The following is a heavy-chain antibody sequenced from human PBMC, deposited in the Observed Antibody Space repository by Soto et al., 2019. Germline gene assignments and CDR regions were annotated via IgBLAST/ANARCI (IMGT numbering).Heavy chain of an antibody. CDR2: IIPIFGTA. V-gene: IGHV1-69*12. CDR1: GGTFSSYA. J-gene: IGHJ4*02. D-gene: IGHD2-15*01. CDR3: ARCSGGSCYPDY. Sequence: QVQLVQSGAEVKKPGSSVKVSCKASGGTFSSYAISWVRQAPGQGLEWMGGIIPIFGTANYAQKFQGRVXIXAXESTSPAYLELSSLRSEDTAVYYCARCSGGSCYPDYWGQGTLVTVSS.